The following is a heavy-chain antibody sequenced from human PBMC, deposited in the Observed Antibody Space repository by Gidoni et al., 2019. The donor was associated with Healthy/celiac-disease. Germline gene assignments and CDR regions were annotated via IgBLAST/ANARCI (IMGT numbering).Heavy chain of an antibody. D-gene: IGHD3-10*01. Sequence: VQLQSSGPGLVKPSETLSLTCPFSGGSIISYYWSLIRQPPGKGLEWIGYIYYSGSTNYNPSLKSRVTISVDTSKNQFSLKLSSVTAADTAVYYCARGSPITMVRGVTIDYWGQGTLVTVSS. CDR3: ARGSPITMVRGVTIDY. J-gene: IGHJ4*02. CDR1: GGSIISYY. CDR2: IYYSGST. V-gene: IGHV4-59*01.